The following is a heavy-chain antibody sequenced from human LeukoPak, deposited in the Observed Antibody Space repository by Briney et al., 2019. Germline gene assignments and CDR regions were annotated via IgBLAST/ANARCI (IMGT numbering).Heavy chain of an antibody. CDR1: GYSFTSYW. Sequence: GESLKISCKGSGYSFTSYWIGWARQMSGKGLEWMGIIYPGDSDTRYSPSFQGQVTISADKSISTAYLQWSSLKASDTAMYYCARHLAGRQGPYGMDVWGQGTTVTVSS. D-gene: IGHD6-13*01. V-gene: IGHV5-51*01. CDR2: IYPGDSDT. J-gene: IGHJ6*02. CDR3: ARHLAGRQGPYGMDV.